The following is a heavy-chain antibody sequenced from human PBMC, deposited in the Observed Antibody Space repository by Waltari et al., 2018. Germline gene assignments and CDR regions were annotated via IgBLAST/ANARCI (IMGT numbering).Heavy chain of an antibody. V-gene: IGHV4-61*02. J-gene: IGHJ4*02. Sequence: QVQLQESGPGLVKPSQTLSLTCTVSGGSISSGSYYWSWNWQPAGKGLEWIGRISTSGTTNDNPSVKCRVTISVDTSKNQFSLKLSSVTAADTAVYYCARAHSSGWYSWGQGTLVTVSS. CDR3: ARAHSSGWYS. CDR2: ISTSGTT. CDR1: GGSISSGSYY. D-gene: IGHD6-19*01.